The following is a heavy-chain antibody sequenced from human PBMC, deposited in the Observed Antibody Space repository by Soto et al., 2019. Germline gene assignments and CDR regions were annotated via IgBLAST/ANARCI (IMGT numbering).Heavy chain of an antibody. J-gene: IGHJ4*02. D-gene: IGHD3-10*01. CDR1: GGSISSYY. V-gene: IGHV4-59*01. CDR3: ARFRLSMVRGVIPLFDY. Sequence: SETLFLTCTVSGGSISSYYWSWIRQPPGKGLEWIGYIYYSGSTNYNPSLKSRVTISVDTSKNQFSLKLSSVTAADTAVYYCARFRLSMVRGVIPLFDYWGQGTLVTVSS. CDR2: IYYSGST.